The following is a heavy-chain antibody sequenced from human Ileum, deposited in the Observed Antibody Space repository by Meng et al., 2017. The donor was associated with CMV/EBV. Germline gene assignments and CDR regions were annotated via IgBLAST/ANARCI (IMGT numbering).Heavy chain of an antibody. D-gene: IGHD6-13*01. CDR2: ISASGGTT. V-gene: IGHV3-23*01. CDR1: GFSFSFYA. CDR3: AKHIATATFDS. Sequence: SFAASGFSFSFYAVSWVRQAPGKGLEWVSRISASGGTTYYADSVKGRFTISRDNSKNTLFLQMNSLRADDTAIYYCAKHIATATFDSWGHGTLVTVSS. J-gene: IGHJ4*01.